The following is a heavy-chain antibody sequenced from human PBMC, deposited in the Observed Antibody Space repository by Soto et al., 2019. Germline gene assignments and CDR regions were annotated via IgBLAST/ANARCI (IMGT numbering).Heavy chain of an antibody. CDR2: IIPIFGTA. D-gene: IGHD4-4*01. CDR3: ARVSTVTTFQDYYYGMDV. CDR1: GGTFSSYA. J-gene: IGHJ6*02. V-gene: IGHV1-69*06. Sequence: SVKVSCKASGGTFSSYAISWVRQAPGQGLEWMGGIIPIFGTANYAQKSQGRVTITADKSTSTAYMELSSLRSEDTAVYYCARVSTVTTFQDYYYGMDVWGQGTTVTVSS.